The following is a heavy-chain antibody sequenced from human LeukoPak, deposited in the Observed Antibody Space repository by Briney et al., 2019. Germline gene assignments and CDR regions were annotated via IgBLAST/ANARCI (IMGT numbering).Heavy chain of an antibody. Sequence: GGSLRLSCAASGFIFSNYGMHGVRQAPGKGLEWVAFILYDGSNKCYADSVKGRFTISRDNSNNTVYLQMNSLRAEDTAVYYCAKISASAAGDYYYYMDVWGRGTTVTVSS. CDR1: GFIFSNYG. D-gene: IGHD6-13*01. CDR3: AKISASAAGDYYYYMDV. J-gene: IGHJ6*03. CDR2: ILYDGSNK. V-gene: IGHV3-30*02.